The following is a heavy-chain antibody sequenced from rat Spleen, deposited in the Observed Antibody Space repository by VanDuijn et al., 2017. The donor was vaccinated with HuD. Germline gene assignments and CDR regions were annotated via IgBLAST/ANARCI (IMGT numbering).Heavy chain of an antibody. V-gene: IGHV5-29*01. Sequence: EVQLVESGGGLVQPGRSLKLSCAASGFTFSDYGVAWVRQAPTTGLEWVATISYGDSSGHSGTYYRDSVKGRFTISRDNAQSTLYLQMDSLRSEDTATYYCARAGYLRDWYFDFWGPGTMVTVSS. J-gene: IGHJ1*01. CDR2: ISYGDSSGHSGT. CDR1: GFTFSDYG. CDR3: ARAGYLRDWYFDF. D-gene: IGHD2-2*01.